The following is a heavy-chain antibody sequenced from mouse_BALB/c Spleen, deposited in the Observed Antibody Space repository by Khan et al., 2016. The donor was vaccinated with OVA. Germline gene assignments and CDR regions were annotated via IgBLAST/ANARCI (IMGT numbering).Heavy chain of an antibody. CDR3: ARDDSRYSYAMDH. J-gene: IGHJ4*01. CDR2: INYSGSA. V-gene: IGHV3-2*02. CDR1: GYSITSDYA. D-gene: IGHD2-12*01. Sequence: EVQLQESGPGLVKPSQSLSLTCTVTGYSITSDYAWNWIRQFPGNKLEWMGYINYSGSANYNPSLKSRISITRDTSKNQFFLQLKSVTTEDTATYCCARDDSRYSYAMDHWGQGTSVTVSS.